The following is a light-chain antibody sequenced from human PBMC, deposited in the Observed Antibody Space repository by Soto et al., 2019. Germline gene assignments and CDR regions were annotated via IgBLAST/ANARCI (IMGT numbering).Light chain of an antibody. V-gene: IGLV2-11*01. CDR1: SSDVGGYNY. J-gene: IGLJ2*01. Sequence: QSALTQPRSVSGSPGQSVTISCIGTSSDVGGYNYVSWYQQHPGKAPKVMIYDVSKRPSGVPDRFSGSKSGNTASLTISGLQAEDEADYYCCSYAGSRALFGGGTKVTVL. CDR3: CSYAGSRAL. CDR2: DVS.